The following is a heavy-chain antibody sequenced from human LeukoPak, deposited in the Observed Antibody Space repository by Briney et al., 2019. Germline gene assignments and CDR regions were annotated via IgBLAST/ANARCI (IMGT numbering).Heavy chain of an antibody. CDR1: GGSFSGYY. Sequence: SETLSLTCAVYGGSFSGYYWSWIRQPPGKGLEWIGEINHSGSTNYNPSLKSRVSISVDTSKNQFSLKLGSVTAADTAVYYCATTGTTQANYYYYMDVWGKGTTVTVSS. V-gene: IGHV4-34*01. CDR3: ATTGTTQANYYYYMDV. D-gene: IGHD1-7*01. CDR2: INHSGST. J-gene: IGHJ6*03.